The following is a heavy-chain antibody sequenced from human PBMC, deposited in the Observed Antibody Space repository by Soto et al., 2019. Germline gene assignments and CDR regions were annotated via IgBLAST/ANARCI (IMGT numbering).Heavy chain of an antibody. CDR1: GGSISSGDYY. CDR2: IYYSGST. D-gene: IGHD4-4*01. J-gene: IGHJ4*02. CDR3: ASDTGPTGYFDY. Sequence: QVQLQESGPGLVKPSQTLSLTCTVSGGSISSGDYYWSWIRQPPGQGLEWIGYIYYSGSTYYNPSLRSRVTLSVDTSKNQFSLKLSSVTAADTAVYYCASDTGPTGYFDYCGQGTLVTVSS. V-gene: IGHV4-30-4*01.